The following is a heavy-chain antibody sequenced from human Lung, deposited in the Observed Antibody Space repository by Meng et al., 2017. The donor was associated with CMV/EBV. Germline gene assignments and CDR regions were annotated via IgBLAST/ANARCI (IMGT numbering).Heavy chain of an antibody. J-gene: IGHJ4*02. V-gene: IGHV1-69*10. CDR3: ARVVGGYCSSTGCLWGYYFDY. CDR1: GGTFSSYA. CDR2: IIPILGIA. Sequence: SVKVSXKASGGTFSSYAISWVRQAPGQGLEWMGGIIPILGIANYAQKFQGRVTITADKSTSTAYMELSSLRSEDTAVYYCARVVGGYCSSTGCLWGYYFDYWGQGTXVTVSS. D-gene: IGHD2-2*03.